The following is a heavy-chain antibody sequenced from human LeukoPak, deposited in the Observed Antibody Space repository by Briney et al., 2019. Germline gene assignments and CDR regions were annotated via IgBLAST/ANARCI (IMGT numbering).Heavy chain of an antibody. J-gene: IGHJ5*02. CDR2: TNARGDT. V-gene: IGHV4-34*01. Sequence: SETLSLTCAVYGWSFNDYYWNWIRQPPGKGLEWIGETNARGDTNYNPSLESRVTISVDTSKNQFSLRLTSMIAADTALYYCARGQVPAARGYNWFDPWGQGTLVTVSS. CDR1: GWSFNDYY. D-gene: IGHD2-2*01. CDR3: ARGQVPAARGYNWFDP.